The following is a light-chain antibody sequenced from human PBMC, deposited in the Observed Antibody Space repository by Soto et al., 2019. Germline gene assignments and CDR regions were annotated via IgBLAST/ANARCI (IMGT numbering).Light chain of an antibody. CDR1: QSFSSGY. V-gene: IGKV3-20*01. Sequence: DIVLTQSPGTLSLSPGERATLSCRASQSFSSGYLAWYQQKPGQAPRLLIYGASTRATDIPDRFSGSESGTEFTLTISRLEPEDFAVYYCHQYGSAPPYTVGQGTKLES. CDR3: HQYGSAPPYT. CDR2: GAS. J-gene: IGKJ2*01.